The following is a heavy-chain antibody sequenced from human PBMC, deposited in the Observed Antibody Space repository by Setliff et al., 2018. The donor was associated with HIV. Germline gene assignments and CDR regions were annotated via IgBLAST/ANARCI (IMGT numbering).Heavy chain of an antibody. Sequence: KPSETLSLTCAVSGGSISSNNWWSWVRQPPGKGLEWIGEIYHSGSTNYNPSLKSRVTISVDKSKNQFSLKLSSVTAADTAVYYCARAMYYYGSGSYDYYMDVWGKGTTVTVSS. CDR2: IYHSGST. CDR1: GGSISSNNW. CDR3: ARAMYYYGSGSYDYYMDV. J-gene: IGHJ6*03. V-gene: IGHV4-4*02. D-gene: IGHD3-10*01.